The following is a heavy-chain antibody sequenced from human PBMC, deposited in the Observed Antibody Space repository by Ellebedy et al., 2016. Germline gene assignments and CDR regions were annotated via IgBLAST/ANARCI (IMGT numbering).Heavy chain of an antibody. CDR1: GGSIGNYY. Sequence: SETLSLXXTVSGGSIGNYYWSWIRQPPGKGLEWIGYIYHSGTTNYNPSLKSRVTISVDTSKNQFSLKMTSVTTADTAVYYCARAGGYYIYYFDYWGQGTLVTVSS. V-gene: IGHV4-59*01. CDR2: IYHSGTT. CDR3: ARAGGYYIYYFDY. J-gene: IGHJ4*02. D-gene: IGHD1-26*01.